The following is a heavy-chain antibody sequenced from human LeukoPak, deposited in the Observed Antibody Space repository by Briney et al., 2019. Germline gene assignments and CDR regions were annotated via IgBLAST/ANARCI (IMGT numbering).Heavy chain of an antibody. V-gene: IGHV5-51*01. Sequence: GESPKISCQVSGYIFTHYWIGWVRQMPGKGLESMGLIYPADSDTTYSPSFQGQVTISADKSISTVYLQWSSLKASDTAMYYCARQSRDGSKTRGYYFDYWGQGTLVTVSS. CDR3: ARQSRDGSKTRGYYFDY. J-gene: IGHJ4*02. CDR2: IYPADSDT. CDR1: GYIFTHYW. D-gene: IGHD3-10*01.